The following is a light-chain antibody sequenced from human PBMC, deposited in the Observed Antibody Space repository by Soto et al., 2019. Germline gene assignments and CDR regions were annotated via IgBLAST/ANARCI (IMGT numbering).Light chain of an antibody. Sequence: QSALTQPPSASGSPGQSVAMSCTGTASDIGGYTFVSWYQQHPGKAPKLLIYDVNKRPSGVPDRFSGSKSGNTASLTVSGLQAEDEADYYCSAHGGTNPYVFGTGTKPTVL. J-gene: IGLJ1*01. V-gene: IGLV2-8*01. CDR1: ASDIGGYTF. CDR3: SAHGGTNPYV. CDR2: DVN.